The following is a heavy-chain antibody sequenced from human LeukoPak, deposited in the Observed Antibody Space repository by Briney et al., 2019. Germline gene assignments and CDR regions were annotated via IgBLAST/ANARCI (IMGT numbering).Heavy chain of an antibody. CDR3: ARHEAVGSGWYFDY. J-gene: IGHJ4*02. Sequence: SETLSLTCTVSGGSISSYYWSWIRQPPGKGLEWIGYIYYSGSTNYNPSLKSRVTISVDTSKNQFSLKLSSVTAADTAVYCCARHEAVGSGWYFDYWGQGTLVTVSS. CDR1: GGSISSYY. D-gene: IGHD6-19*01. CDR2: IYYSGST. V-gene: IGHV4-59*08.